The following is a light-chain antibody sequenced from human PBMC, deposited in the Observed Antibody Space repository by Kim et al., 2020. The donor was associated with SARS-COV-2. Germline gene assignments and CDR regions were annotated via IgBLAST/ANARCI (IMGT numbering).Light chain of an antibody. CDR1: ESVRSY. Sequence: ATRGDRVTLACRASESVRSYLAWYQQKPGKAPNLLVYAASTLQTGVPSRFSGSGFGTNFTLTISCLQSEDFASYYCQQYYRDPPTFGPGTKVDIK. J-gene: IGKJ3*01. CDR3: QQYYRDPPT. V-gene: IGKV1-8*01. CDR2: AAS.